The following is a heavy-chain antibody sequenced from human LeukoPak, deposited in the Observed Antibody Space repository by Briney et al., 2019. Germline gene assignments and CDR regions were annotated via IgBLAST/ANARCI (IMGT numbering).Heavy chain of an antibody. J-gene: IGHJ3*02. CDR1: GGSISSYY. D-gene: IGHD5-12*01. Sequence: PSETLSLTCTVSGGSISSYYWSWIRQPPGKGLEWIGYIYYSRSTNYNPSLKSRVTISVDTSKNQFSLKLSSVTAADTAVYYCARDQTITPLGIWGQGTMVTVSS. V-gene: IGHV4-59*01. CDR2: IYYSRST. CDR3: ARDQTITPLGI.